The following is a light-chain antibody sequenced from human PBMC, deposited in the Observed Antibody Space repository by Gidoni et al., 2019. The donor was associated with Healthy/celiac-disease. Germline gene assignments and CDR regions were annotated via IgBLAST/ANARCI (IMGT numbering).Light chain of an antibody. CDR1: QSVSSSY. CDR2: GAS. CDR3: QQYGSSPLL. J-gene: IGKJ4*01. V-gene: IGKV3-20*01. Sequence: EIVLTPSPGTLSLSPGERATLSCRASQSVSSSYLAWYQQKPGQAPRLLIYGASSRATGIPDRFSGSGSGTDFTLTISRLEPEDFAVYYCQQYGSSPLLFGGGTKVEIK.